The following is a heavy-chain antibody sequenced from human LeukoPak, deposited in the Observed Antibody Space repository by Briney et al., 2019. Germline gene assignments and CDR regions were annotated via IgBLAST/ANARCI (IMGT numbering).Heavy chain of an antibody. D-gene: IGHD2-21*01. CDR2: IYTSGST. J-gene: IGHJ4*02. CDR3: ARGTVGRTYCGGDCYSPIDY. CDR1: GGSISSGSYY. Sequence: SETLSLTCTVSGGSISSGSYYWSWIRQPAGKGLEWIGRIYTSGSTNYNPSLKSRVTISVDTSKNQFSLKLSSVTPADTAVYYCARGTVGRTYCGGDCYSPIDYWGQGTLVTVSS. V-gene: IGHV4-61*02.